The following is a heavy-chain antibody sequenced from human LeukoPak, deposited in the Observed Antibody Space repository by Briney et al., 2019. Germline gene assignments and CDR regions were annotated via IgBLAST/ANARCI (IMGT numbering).Heavy chain of an antibody. J-gene: IGHJ6*03. D-gene: IGHD2-2*02. V-gene: IGHV3-48*04. Sequence: GGSLRLSCAASGFTFSSYSMNWVRQAPGKGLEWVSYISSSSSTIYYADSVKGRFTISRDNAKNSLYLQMNSLRAEDTAVYYCARDRDVVVPAAIAYYYYYYMDVWGKGTTVTVSS. CDR3: ARDRDVVVPAAIAYYYYYYMDV. CDR1: GFTFSSYS. CDR2: ISSSSSTI.